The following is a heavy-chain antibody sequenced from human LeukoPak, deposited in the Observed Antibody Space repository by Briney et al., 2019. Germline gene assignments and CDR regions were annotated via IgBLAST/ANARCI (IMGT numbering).Heavy chain of an antibody. CDR2: ISWNSGST. CDR1: GFTFDDYA. J-gene: IGHJ6*03. D-gene: IGHD6-6*01. CDR3: AKEASSSSLSYYYYMDV. Sequence: GRSLRLSCAASGFTFDDYAMHWVRQAPGKGLEWVSGISWNSGSTGYADSVKGRFTISRDNAKNSLYLQMNSLRAEDTALYYCAKEASSSSLSYYYYMDVWGKGTTVTVSS. V-gene: IGHV3-9*01.